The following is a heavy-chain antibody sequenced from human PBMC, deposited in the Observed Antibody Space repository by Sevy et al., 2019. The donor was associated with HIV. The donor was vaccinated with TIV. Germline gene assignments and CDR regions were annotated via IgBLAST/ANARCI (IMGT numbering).Heavy chain of an antibody. J-gene: IGHJ4*02. D-gene: IGHD4-17*01. CDR1: GFTFSSFE. CDR3: TRDLPPSATTVAHFDY. CDR2: ISSSGSRI. V-gene: IGHV3-48*03. Sequence: GGSLRLSCAASGFTFSSFEMNWVRQTPGKGLEWVSFISSSGSRIYYADSVKGRFTISRDNAKNSLYLQMNSLRAEDTGVYYCTRDLPPSATTVAHFDYWGQGTPVTVSS.